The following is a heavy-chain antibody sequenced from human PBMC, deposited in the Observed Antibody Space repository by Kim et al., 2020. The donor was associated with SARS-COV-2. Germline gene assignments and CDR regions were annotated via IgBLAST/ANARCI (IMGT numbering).Heavy chain of an antibody. V-gene: IGHV1-69*04. CDR2: IIPILGIA. CDR1: GGTFSSYA. Sequence: SVKVSCKASGGTFSSYAISWVRQAPGQGLEWMGRIIPILGIANYAQKFQGRVTITADKSTSTAYMELSSLRSEDTAVYYCASEPAEGNGYSGYDWVANYYGMDVWGQGTTVTVSS. J-gene: IGHJ6*02. CDR3: ASEPAEGNGYSGYDWVANYYGMDV. D-gene: IGHD5-12*01.